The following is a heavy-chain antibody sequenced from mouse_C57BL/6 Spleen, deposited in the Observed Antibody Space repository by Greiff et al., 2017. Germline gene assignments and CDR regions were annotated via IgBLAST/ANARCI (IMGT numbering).Heavy chain of an antibody. J-gene: IGHJ2*01. CDR2: IDPSDSYT. V-gene: IGHV1-69*01. Sequence: QVQLQQPGAELVMPGASVKLSSKASGYTFTSYWMHWVKQRPGQGLEWIGEIDPSDSYTNYNQKFKGKSTLTVDKSSSTAYMQLSSLTSEDSAVYYCARWGHYYGSSYDYWGQGTTLTVSS. CDR3: ARWGHYYGSSYDY. D-gene: IGHD1-1*01. CDR1: GYTFTSYW.